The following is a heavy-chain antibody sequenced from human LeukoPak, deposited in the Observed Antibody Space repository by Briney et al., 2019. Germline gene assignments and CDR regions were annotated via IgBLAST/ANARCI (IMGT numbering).Heavy chain of an antibody. CDR3: VREAGYDH. CDR2: ISSSGTYT. V-gene: IGHV3-11*05. CDR1: ALTFSDYY. Sequence: GGSLRLSCPASALTFSDYYTDWIRQAPGKGLEWLSYISSSGTYTHYADSVKGRFTISRDNAGNSLYLQMNSLRAEDTSLYYCVREAGYDHWGQGTLVTVSS. J-gene: IGHJ4*02. D-gene: IGHD3-10*01.